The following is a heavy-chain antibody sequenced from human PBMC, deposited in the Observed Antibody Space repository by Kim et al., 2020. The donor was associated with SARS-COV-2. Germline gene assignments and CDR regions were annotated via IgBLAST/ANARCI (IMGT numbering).Heavy chain of an antibody. CDR3: AKQGDIFELNTYYGMDL. D-gene: IGHD3-10*01. J-gene: IGHJ6*02. Sequence: LKVRFTVSRDYSKNTLYLQMNSLTAEDTAVYYCAKQGDIFELNTYYGMDLWGQGTTVTVSS. V-gene: IGHV3-30*02.